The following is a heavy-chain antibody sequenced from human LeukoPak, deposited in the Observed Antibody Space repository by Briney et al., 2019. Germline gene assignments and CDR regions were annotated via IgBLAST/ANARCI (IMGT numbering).Heavy chain of an antibody. Sequence: ASVKVPCKASGYTFTGYYMHWVRQAPGQGLEWMGWINPNSGGTNYAQKFQGWVTMTRDTSISTAYMELSRLRSDDTAVYYCARALRIAVAAFDIWGQGTMVTVSS. J-gene: IGHJ3*02. CDR3: ARALRIAVAAFDI. CDR1: GYTFTGYY. V-gene: IGHV1-2*04. D-gene: IGHD6-19*01. CDR2: INPNSGGT.